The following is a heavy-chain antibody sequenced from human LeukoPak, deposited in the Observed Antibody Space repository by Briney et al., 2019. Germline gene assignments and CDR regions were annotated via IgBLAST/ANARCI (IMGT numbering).Heavy chain of an antibody. Sequence: GGSLRLSCAASGFTFSDYYMSWIRQAPGNGLEWVSYISISGSTIYYADSVKGPFTISRDNAKNSLYLQMNSLRAEDTALYYCARVYGIHYYYYMDVWGKGTTVTVSS. D-gene: IGHD3-10*01. CDR3: ARVYGIHYYYYMDV. V-gene: IGHV3-11*01. CDR2: ISISGSTI. CDR1: GFTFSDYY. J-gene: IGHJ6*03.